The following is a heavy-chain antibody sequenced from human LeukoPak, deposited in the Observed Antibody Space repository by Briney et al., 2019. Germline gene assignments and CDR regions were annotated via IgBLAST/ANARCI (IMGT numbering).Heavy chain of an antibody. CDR1: GFSFSSYW. CDR2: IKQDVSQK. D-gene: IGHD1-26*01. V-gene: IGHV3-7*05. J-gene: IGHJ3*02. Sequence: PGGSLRLSCAASGFSFSSYWMAWVRQAPGKGLEWVANIKQDVSQKNYLDSVKGRFTISRDNAKNSLYLQMNSLRAEDTAVYYCARESGWELPDAFDIWGQGTMVTVSS. CDR3: ARESGWELPDAFDI.